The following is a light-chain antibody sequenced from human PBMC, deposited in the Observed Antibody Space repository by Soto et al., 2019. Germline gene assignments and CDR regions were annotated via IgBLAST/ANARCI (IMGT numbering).Light chain of an antibody. V-gene: IGLV2-23*01. CDR2: EGG. J-gene: IGLJ1*01. Sequence: QSALTQPASVSGSPGQSITISCTGSSSAVGSYRFVSWYQHHPGKVPKLIIYEGGKRPSGVSNRFSGSEPGNTASLTISGLQAEDEADYYCGSSAPSRTFGFGTGTKVTVL. CDR3: GSSAPSRTFG. CDR1: SSAVGSYRF.